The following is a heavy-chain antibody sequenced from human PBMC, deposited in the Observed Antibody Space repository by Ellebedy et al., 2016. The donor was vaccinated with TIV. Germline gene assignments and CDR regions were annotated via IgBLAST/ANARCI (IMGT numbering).Heavy chain of an antibody. CDR2: INGDGSTT. V-gene: IGHV3-74*01. D-gene: IGHD1-20*01. CDR3: ARYSWNSGHY. J-gene: IGHJ4*01. CDR1: GFTFTNYW. Sequence: GGSLRLSCAASGFTFTNYWMHWVRQAPGKGLVWVARINGDGSTTGYADSVRGRFTISRDNAKNTLYLQMNSLRAEDTAVYYCARYSWNSGHYWGQGTLITVSS.